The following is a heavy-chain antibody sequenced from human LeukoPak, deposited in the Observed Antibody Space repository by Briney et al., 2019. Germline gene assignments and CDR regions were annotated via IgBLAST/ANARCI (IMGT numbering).Heavy chain of an antibody. V-gene: IGHV4-59*01. Sequence: PSETLSLTCTISGAFVGSISSYYWSWIRQPPGKGLEWIGYVYYSGSTNYNPSLKSRVTIPIDTSKTQFSLKLNSVTAADTAVYYCARASNYDTSGYYFYWYFDLWGRGTLVTVSS. CDR2: VYYSGST. CDR1: GAFVGSISSYY. J-gene: IGHJ2*01. D-gene: IGHD3-22*01. CDR3: ARASNYDTSGYYFYWYFDL.